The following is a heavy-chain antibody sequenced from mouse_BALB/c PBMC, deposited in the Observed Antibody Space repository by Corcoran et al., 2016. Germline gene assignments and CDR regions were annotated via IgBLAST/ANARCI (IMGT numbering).Heavy chain of an antibody. CDR2: INPYNGAT. Sequence: EVQLQQSGPELVKPGASVKISCKASGYSFTGYYMHWVKQSHVKSLEWIGRINPYNGATSYNQNFKDKASLTLDKSSSTAYMELHSLTSEDSAVYYCARPYGPYAMDYWGQGTSVTVSS. D-gene: IGHD1-1*02. J-gene: IGHJ4*01. CDR3: ARPYGPYAMDY. V-gene: IGHV1-26*01. CDR1: GYSFTGYY.